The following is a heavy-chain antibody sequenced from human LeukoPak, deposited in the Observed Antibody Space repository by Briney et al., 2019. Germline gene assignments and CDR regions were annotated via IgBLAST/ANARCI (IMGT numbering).Heavy chain of an antibody. J-gene: IGHJ4*02. V-gene: IGHV1-69*05. D-gene: IGHD2-2*01. Sequence: GASVTVSCKASGGTFSSYASSWVRQAPGQGLEWMGGIIPIFGTANYAQKFQGRVTITTDESTSTAYMELSSLRSEDTAVYYCARRRYCSSTSCFTGDYFDYWGQGTLVTVSS. CDR3: ARRRYCSSTSCFTGDYFDY. CDR2: IIPIFGTA. CDR1: GGTFSSYA.